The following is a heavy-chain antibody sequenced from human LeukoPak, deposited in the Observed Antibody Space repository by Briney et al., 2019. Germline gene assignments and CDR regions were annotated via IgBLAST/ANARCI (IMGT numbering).Heavy chain of an antibody. CDR1: GFTFSNYA. Sequence: AGGSLRLSCAASGFTFSNYALHWVRQAPGKGLEWAAVISYDGSNKDYADSVKGRFTISRDNSKNTLYLQMNSLRVEDTAVYYCASVWRALGYTIDYWGQGTQVAVSS. D-gene: IGHD5-18*01. J-gene: IGHJ4*02. V-gene: IGHV3-30-3*01. CDR3: ASVWRALGYTIDY. CDR2: ISYDGSNK.